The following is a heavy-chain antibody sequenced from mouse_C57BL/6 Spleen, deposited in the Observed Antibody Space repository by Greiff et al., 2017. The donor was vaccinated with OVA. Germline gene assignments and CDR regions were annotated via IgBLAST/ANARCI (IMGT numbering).Heavy chain of an antibody. CDR2: IYPSDSET. V-gene: IGHV1-61*01. CDR1: GYTFTSYW. D-gene: IGHD4-1*01. J-gene: IGHJ2*01. Sequence: QVHVKQPGAELVRPGSSVKLSCKASGYTFTSYWLDWVKQRPGQGLEWIGNIYPSDSETHYNQKFKDKATLTVDKSSSTAYMQLSSLTSEDSAVYYCARGLGPCDCWGQGTTLTVSA. CDR3: ARGLGPCDC.